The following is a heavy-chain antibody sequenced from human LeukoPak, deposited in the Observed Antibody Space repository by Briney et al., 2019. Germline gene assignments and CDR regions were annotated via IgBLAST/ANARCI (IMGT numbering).Heavy chain of an antibody. CDR3: ARAAPNYGCNSWFDY. CDR1: GFTFSSYS. V-gene: IGHV3-21*01. CDR2: ISSSSSYI. D-gene: IGHD4-17*01. Sequence: PGGSLRLSCAASGFTFSSYSMNWVRQAPGKGLEWVSSISSSSSYIYYADSVKGRFTISRDNAKNSLYLQMNSLRAEDTAVYYCARAAPNYGCNSWFDYWGQGTLVTVSS. J-gene: IGHJ4*02.